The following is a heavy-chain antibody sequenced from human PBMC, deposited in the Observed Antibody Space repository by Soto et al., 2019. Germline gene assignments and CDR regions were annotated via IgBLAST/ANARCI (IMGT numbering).Heavy chain of an antibody. Sequence: QVQLVQSGAEVKKPGASVKVSCKASGYTFTSYYMHWVRQAPGQGLEWMGIINPSGGSTSYAQKFDGRVTMTRDTSTSTVYMELSSLRSEDTAVYYCARAAMVTEGAFDFWGQGTMVTVSS. CDR1: GYTFTSYY. CDR2: INPSGGST. V-gene: IGHV1-46*01. D-gene: IGHD5-18*01. CDR3: ARAAMVTEGAFDF. J-gene: IGHJ3*01.